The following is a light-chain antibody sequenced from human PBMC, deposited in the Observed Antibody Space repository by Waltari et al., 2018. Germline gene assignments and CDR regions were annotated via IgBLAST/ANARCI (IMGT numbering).Light chain of an antibody. CDR1: SANIRNHA. Sequence: SILPQPPSASGTPGQRVTIPCSASSANIRNHAVNWYQQVPGTAPRLLIYNNDHRPSGVPDRFSASRSGTSASLAIVGLQSEDEASYYCAAWDNSLNSPVFGGGTKLTVL. CDR2: NND. J-gene: IGLJ2*01. V-gene: IGLV1-44*01. CDR3: AAWDNSLNSPV.